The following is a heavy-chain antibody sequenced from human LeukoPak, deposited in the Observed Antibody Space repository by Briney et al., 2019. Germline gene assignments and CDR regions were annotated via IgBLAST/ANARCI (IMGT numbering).Heavy chain of an antibody. CDR2: ITRSGSRT. D-gene: IGHD3-16*02. V-gene: IGHV3-23*01. J-gene: IGHJ4*02. Sequence: GSLRLSCAASGFTFGTYSMSWVRQAPGKGLEWVSTITRSGSRTFYADSVKGRFTFSRDNSKNTLYLQMNSLRAEDTAVYYCARDGYDYVWGSYRYENRPCDYWGQGTLVTVSS. CDR3: ARDGYDYVWGSYRYENRPCDY. CDR1: GFTFGTYS.